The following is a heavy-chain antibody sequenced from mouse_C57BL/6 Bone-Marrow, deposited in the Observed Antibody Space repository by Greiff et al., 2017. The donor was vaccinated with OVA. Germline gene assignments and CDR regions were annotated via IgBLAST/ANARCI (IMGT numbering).Heavy chain of an antibody. Sequence: QVQLQQSGPELVKPGASVKISCKASGYAFSSSWMNWVKQRPGKGLEWIGRIYPGDGDTNYNGKFKGKATLTADKSSSTAYMQLSSLTSEDSAVYFCAFKSPYYYGSRGWYFDVWGTGTTVTVSS. CDR1: GYAFSSSW. CDR3: AFKSPYYYGSRGWYFDV. D-gene: IGHD1-1*01. J-gene: IGHJ1*03. V-gene: IGHV1-82*01. CDR2: IYPGDGDT.